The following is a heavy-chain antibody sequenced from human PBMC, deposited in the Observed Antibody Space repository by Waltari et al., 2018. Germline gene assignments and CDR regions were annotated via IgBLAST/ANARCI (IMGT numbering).Heavy chain of an antibody. CDR2: VRGSGRS. CDR3: ARDRGRGLFLDS. J-gene: IGHJ4*02. Sequence: QVQLQESGSGLVTPAVTLSVTCVVSGDSMSASDWWSWVRQSPGKGLEWIGQVRGSGRSNYNPSLETRVSVSIDTSKKQFSLGMTSATAADTAVYYCARDRGRGLFLDSWGQGTLVTVSP. V-gene: IGHV4-4*02. CDR1: GDSMSASDW. D-gene: IGHD1-1*01.